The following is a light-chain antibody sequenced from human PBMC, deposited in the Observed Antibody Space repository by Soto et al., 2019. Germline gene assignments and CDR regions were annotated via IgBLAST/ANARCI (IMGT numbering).Light chain of an antibody. V-gene: IGKV1D-13*01. Sequence: AIQLTQSPSSLSASVGDRVTITCRASQGISSALAWYQQKPGKAPKLLIYDASSLESGVPSRFIGSGSGTDFTLTISSLQPEDFATYYCQQFNNYLALTFGGGTKVEIK. J-gene: IGKJ4*01. CDR3: QQFNNYLALT. CDR1: QGISSA. CDR2: DAS.